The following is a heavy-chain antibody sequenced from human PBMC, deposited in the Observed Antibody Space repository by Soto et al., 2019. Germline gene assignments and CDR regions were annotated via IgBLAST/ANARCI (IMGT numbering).Heavy chain of an antibody. V-gene: IGHV3-30-3*01. J-gene: IGHJ5*02. CDR3: ARDRAVAAPNWFDP. CDR1: GLTIRSYA. Sequence: QVQLVESGGGVVQPGRSLRLSCAVSGLTIRSYAMHWVRQAPGKGLEWVAVISYDGSKKFHADAVKGRFTISRDNSKNTLYLQMNSLRAEDTAVYYCARDRAVAAPNWFDPWGQGTLVTVSS. D-gene: IGHD6-19*01. CDR2: ISYDGSKK.